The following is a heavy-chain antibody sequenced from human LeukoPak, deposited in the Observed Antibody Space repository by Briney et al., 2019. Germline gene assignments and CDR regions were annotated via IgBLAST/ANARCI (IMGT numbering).Heavy chain of an antibody. CDR3: ALLRGYSGYDSSPD. V-gene: IGHV3-11*04. Sequence: GGSLRLSCAASGFTFSDYYMSWLRQAPGKGLEWVSYISSSGSTIYYADSVKGRFTISRDNAKNSLYLQMNSLRAEDTAVYYCALLRGYSGYDSSPDWGQGTLVTVSS. J-gene: IGHJ4*02. D-gene: IGHD5-12*01. CDR2: ISSSGSTI. CDR1: GFTFSDYY.